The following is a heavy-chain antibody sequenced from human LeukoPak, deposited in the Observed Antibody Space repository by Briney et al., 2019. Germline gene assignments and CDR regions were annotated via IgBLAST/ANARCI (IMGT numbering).Heavy chain of an antibody. D-gene: IGHD6-19*01. CDR2: ISTYNGNT. CDR1: GGTFSSYA. CDR3: ARDPNQYEAVHPFDY. Sequence: GASVKVSCKASGGTFSSYAISWVRQAPGQGLEWMGWISTYNGNTKYSQKLQGRVTMTTDTSTTTVYMELRSLRSDDTAVYYCARDPNQYEAVHPFDYWGQGTLVTVSS. J-gene: IGHJ4*02. V-gene: IGHV1-18*01.